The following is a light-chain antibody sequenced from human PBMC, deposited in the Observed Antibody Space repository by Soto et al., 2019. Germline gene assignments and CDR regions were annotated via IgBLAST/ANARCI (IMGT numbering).Light chain of an antibody. J-gene: IGLJ2*01. CDR1: NSDVGSNNV. CDR3: SSYTSSSTLVV. Sequence: QSALTQPASVSGSPGQSITISCSGSNSDVGSNNVVSWFQKHPGKVPKLMIYEVSNRPSGVSNRFSGSKSGNTASLTISGLQAEDEADYYCSSYTSSSTLVVFGGGTKLTVL. CDR2: EVS. V-gene: IGLV2-14*02.